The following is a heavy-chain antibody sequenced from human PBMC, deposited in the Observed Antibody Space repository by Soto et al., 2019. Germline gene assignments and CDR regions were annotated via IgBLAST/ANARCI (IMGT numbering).Heavy chain of an antibody. D-gene: IGHD1-1*01. V-gene: IGHV3-7*05. CDR1: GFTFTDYW. CDR2: IKKDGGEK. CDR3: ARTGPSHY. Sequence: GGSLRLSCAASGFTFTDYWMTWVRQAPGKGLEWVANIKKDGGEKYYMDSVKGRFTISRDNTNNSLSLQMSSLRAEDTAVYYCARTGPSHYLGQGTLVIVSS. J-gene: IGHJ4*02.